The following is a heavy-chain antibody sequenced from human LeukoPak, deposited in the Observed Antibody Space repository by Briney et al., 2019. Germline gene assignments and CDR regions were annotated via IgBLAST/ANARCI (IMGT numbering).Heavy chain of an antibody. Sequence: ASVKVSCEASGGTFSSYAISWVRQAPGQGLEWMGRIIPILGIANYAQKFQGRVTITADKSTSTAYMELSSLRSEDTAVYYCARSPDHYSSGWYDYWGQGTLVTVSS. D-gene: IGHD6-19*01. CDR1: GGTFSSYA. V-gene: IGHV1-69*04. J-gene: IGHJ4*02. CDR2: IIPILGIA. CDR3: ARSPDHYSSGWYDY.